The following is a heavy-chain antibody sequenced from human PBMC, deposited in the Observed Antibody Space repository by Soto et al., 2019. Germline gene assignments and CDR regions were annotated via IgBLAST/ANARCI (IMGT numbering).Heavy chain of an antibody. Sequence: VGSLRLSCAASGFTFSSYALGWVRQAPGRGLECVSAISGSGVSTFYADSVKGRFTISRDTSKNTLYLQMNTLTAEDTAVYYCAKDHRIWGRLVEYMDVWGQGTTVTVSS. V-gene: IGHV3-23*01. D-gene: IGHD3-10*01. CDR2: ISGSGVST. J-gene: IGHJ6*02. CDR3: AKDHRIWGRLVEYMDV. CDR1: GFTFSSYA.